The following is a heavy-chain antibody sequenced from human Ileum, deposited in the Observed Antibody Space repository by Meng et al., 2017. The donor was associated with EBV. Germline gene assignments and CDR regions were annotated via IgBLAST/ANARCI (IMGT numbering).Heavy chain of an antibody. V-gene: IGHV4-61*08. CDR1: NGSVSSYGYY. CDR2: MSYTGGT. CDR3: ARERGGGDRGIQ. J-gene: IGHJ4*02. D-gene: IGHD2-21*02. Sequence: QVQVKESGPGRVKRSGTLSLTCSVSNGSVSSYGYYWTWIRQPPGKGLEWIGYMSYTGGTNYKSTLKSRVTISVDKSKNQFSLKLSSVTAADTAVYYCARERGGGDRGIQWGQGTLVTVSS.